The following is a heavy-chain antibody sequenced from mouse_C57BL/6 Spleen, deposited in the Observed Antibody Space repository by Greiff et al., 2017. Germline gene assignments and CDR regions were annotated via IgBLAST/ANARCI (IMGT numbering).Heavy chain of an antibody. V-gene: IGHV1-54*01. Sequence: QVQLQQSGAELVRPGTSVKVSCKASGYAFTNYLIEWVKQRPGQGLAWIGVINPGSGGTNYNEKFQGKATLTADTSSSTAYMQLSSLTSEDSAVYFCARSGGYDGSNWDVGGWFAYGGQGTLVTVSA. CDR2: INPGSGGT. D-gene: IGHD4-1*01. J-gene: IGHJ3*01. CDR1: GYAFTNYL. CDR3: ARSGGYDGSNWDVGGWFAY.